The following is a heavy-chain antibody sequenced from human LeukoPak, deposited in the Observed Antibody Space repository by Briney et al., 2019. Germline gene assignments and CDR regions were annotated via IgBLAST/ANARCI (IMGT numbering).Heavy chain of an antibody. CDR3: ARVAQIVVVTAIQRYFDY. CDR1: GGSFSGYY. D-gene: IGHD2-21*02. V-gene: IGHV4-34*01. Sequence: PSETLSLTCAVYGGSFSGYYRSWIRQPPGKGLEWIGEINHSGSTNYNPSLKSRVTISVDTSKNQFSLKLSSVTAADTAVYYCARVAQIVVVTAIQRYFDYWGQGTLVTVSS. J-gene: IGHJ4*02. CDR2: INHSGST.